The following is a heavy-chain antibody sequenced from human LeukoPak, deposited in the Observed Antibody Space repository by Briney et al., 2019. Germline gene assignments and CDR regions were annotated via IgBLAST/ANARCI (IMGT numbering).Heavy chain of an antibody. CDR2: IITIFGTA. CDR3: ARERVWLQKKGYFDY. Sequence: SVKVSCKSSGGTFSCYAISWVRQAPGQGLELMGGIITIFGTANYAQKFQGRVTITADESTSTAYVELSSLRSEDTAVYYCARERVWLQKKGYFDYWGQGTLVTVSS. J-gene: IGHJ4*02. V-gene: IGHV1-69*13. D-gene: IGHD5-12*01. CDR1: GGTFSCYA.